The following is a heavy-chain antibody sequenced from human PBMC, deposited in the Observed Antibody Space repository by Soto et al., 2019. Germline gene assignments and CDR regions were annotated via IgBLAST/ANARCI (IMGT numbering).Heavy chain of an antibody. D-gene: IGHD6-19*01. J-gene: IGHJ4*02. CDR2: ISSGGNPI. CDR1: GFTFSVYE. CDR3: ARDSSEWRRFDS. V-gene: IGHV3-48*03. Sequence: QPVGSLRLSCAASGFTFSVYEMNWVRQAPGKGLEWVSYISSGGNPIYYADSVKGRFTISRDNAKNSLYLQMNSLRAEDTAIYYCARDSSEWRRFDSWGQGTLVAVSS.